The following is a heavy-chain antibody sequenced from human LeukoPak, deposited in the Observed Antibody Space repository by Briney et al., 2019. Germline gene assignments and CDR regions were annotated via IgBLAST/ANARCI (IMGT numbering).Heavy chain of an antibody. CDR1: GYSFTSGHY. J-gene: IGHJ4*02. CDR3: ARHVLRSGTVFDV. D-gene: IGHD2-8*01. Sequence: SETLSLTCSVSGYSFTSGHYWGWIRQPSGKGLEWIANIYHTGSAHYNPSLKSRVTISVDTSKNQVSLKLISVTAADTAVYYCARHVLRSGTVFDVWGQGTLVTVSS. CDR2: IYHTGSA. V-gene: IGHV4-38-2*01.